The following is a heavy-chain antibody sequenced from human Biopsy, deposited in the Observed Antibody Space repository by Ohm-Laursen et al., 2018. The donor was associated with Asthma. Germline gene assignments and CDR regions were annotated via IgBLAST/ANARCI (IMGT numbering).Heavy chain of an antibody. CDR2: IHHSGTS. D-gene: IGHD3-22*01. CDR3: ARIPRRSGSYFVDY. V-gene: IGHV4-31*03. CDR1: GDSITSGGCC. Sequence: PSQTLSLTCTVSGDSITSGGCCWNWIRQHPGKGLEWIGYIHHSGTSYFNPSLKSRVSFSRDTSENQFSLRLSSVTAADTAMYYCARIPRRSGSYFVDYWGQGTLVTVSS. J-gene: IGHJ4*02.